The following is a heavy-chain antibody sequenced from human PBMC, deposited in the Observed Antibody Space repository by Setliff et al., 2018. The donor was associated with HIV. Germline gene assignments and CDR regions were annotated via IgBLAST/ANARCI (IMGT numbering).Heavy chain of an antibody. CDR2: IYYSGST. CDR1: DDFITSYY. D-gene: IGHD1-20*01. V-gene: IGHV4-59*01. Sequence: SETLSLTCTVSDDFITSYYWSWIRQPPGKGLEWIGYIYYSGSTNYNPSLKSQVTISLDMSTSQFSLRLSSVTAADTAVYYCARAVYYFDFWGQGTLVTVSS. CDR3: ARAVYYFDF. J-gene: IGHJ4*02.